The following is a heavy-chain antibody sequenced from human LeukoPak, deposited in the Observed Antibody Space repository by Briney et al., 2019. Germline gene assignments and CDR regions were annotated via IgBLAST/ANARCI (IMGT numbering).Heavy chain of an antibody. D-gene: IGHD2-2*01. V-gene: IGHV3-48*03. CDR2: ISSSGSTI. Sequence: PGGSLRLSCAASGFTFSGYEMNWVRQAPGKGLEWVSYISSSGSTIYYADSVKGRFTISRDNAKNSLYLQMNSLRAEDTAVYYCARDGVPAATNYYYYYYMDVWGKGTTVTVSS. CDR1: GFTFSGYE. J-gene: IGHJ6*03. CDR3: ARDGVPAATNYYYYYYMDV.